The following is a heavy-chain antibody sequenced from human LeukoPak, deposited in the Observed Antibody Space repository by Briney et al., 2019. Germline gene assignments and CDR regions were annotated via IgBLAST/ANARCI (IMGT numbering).Heavy chain of an antibody. V-gene: IGHV4-34*01. CDR2: INHSGST. CDR1: GGSFSGYY. J-gene: IGHJ5*02. Sequence: SETLSLTCAVYGGSFSGYYWSWIRQPPGKGLEWIGEINHSGSTNYNPSLKSRVTISVDTSKNQFSLKLSSVTAADTAVYYCARASRREMATIGDNWFDPWGQGTLVTVSS. CDR3: ARASRREMATIGDNWFDP. D-gene: IGHD5-24*01.